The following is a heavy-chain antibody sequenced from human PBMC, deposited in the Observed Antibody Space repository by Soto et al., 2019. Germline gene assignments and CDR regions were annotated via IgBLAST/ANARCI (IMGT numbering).Heavy chain of an antibody. D-gene: IGHD3-22*01. CDR3: VRDRRIYYSDPHDEFVASDYEV. J-gene: IGHJ3*01. Sequence: QVQLIQSEAEVKKPGSSVRVSCTASGGIFGSHGFSWVRQAPGQRREWVGGFIPIFRTRTYTEKFQARVRIAADESTNTVYLDLSSLTSEDTAVYYCVRDRRIYYSDPHDEFVASDYEVWGQGTMVSVSS. V-gene: IGHV1-69*01. CDR1: GGIFGSHG. CDR2: FIPIFRTR.